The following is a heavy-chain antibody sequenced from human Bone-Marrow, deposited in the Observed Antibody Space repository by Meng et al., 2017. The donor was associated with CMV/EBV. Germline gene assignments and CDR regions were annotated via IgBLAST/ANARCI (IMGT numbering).Heavy chain of an antibody. CDR2: IRSSGSTI. Sequence: GGSLRSSCAASGFTFSSYEMNWVRQAPGKGLEWVSYIRSSGSTIYYADSVKGRFTISRDNSKNTLYMQMNSLETENTAVYYCARVRDSGAHYGPWFDPWGQGNLVTVSS. J-gene: IGHJ5*02. CDR1: GFTFSSYE. CDR3: ARVRDSGAHYGPWFDP. V-gene: IGHV3-48*03. D-gene: IGHD4-17*01.